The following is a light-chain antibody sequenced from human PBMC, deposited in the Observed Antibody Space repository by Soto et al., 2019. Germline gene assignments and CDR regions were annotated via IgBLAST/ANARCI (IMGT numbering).Light chain of an antibody. J-gene: IGKJ1*01. CDR1: QSISSY. CDR2: AAS. CDR3: QQAYSTLWT. V-gene: IGKV1-39*01. Sequence: DIQMTQSPSSLSASVGDRFTITCRASQSISSYLNWYQQKPGKAPKLLIYAASSLQSGVPSRFSGSGSGTDFTLTISSLQPEDFTPYYCQQAYSTLWTFGQGTKVDIK.